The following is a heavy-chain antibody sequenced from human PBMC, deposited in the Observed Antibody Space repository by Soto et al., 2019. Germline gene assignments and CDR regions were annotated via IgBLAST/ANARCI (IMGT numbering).Heavy chain of an antibody. CDR3: ARDQGRMVRGVMYYYYGMDV. Sequence: SETLSLTCTVSGGSISSCYWSWIRQPAGKGLEWIGRIYTSGSTNYNPSLKSRVTMSVDTSKNQFSLKLSSVTAADTAVYYCARDQGRMVRGVMYYYYGMDVWGQGTTVTVSS. J-gene: IGHJ6*02. CDR2: IYTSGST. V-gene: IGHV4-4*07. D-gene: IGHD3-10*01. CDR1: GGSISSCY.